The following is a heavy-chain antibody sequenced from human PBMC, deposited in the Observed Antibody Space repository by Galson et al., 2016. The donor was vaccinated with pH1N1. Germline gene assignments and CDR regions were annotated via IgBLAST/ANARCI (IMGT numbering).Heavy chain of an antibody. J-gene: IGHJ4*02. Sequence: SLRLSCAASGFSFSSYWMHWVRQVPGKGLEWVANINQDGSEKYHVDSVRGRFSISRDNAKNSLYLQMNSLRGEDTAVYYCARAIGSRSSYWGQGTLVTVSS. CDR2: INQDGSEK. CDR3: ARAIGSRSSY. CDR1: GFSFSSYW. D-gene: IGHD3-16*02. V-gene: IGHV3-7*01.